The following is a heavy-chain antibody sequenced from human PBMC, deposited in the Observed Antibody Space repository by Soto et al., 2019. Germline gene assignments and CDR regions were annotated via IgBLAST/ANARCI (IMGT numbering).Heavy chain of an antibody. CDR1: GDSVSSHNAA. V-gene: IGHV6-1*01. D-gene: IGHD3-9*01. Sequence: SQTLSLTCAISGDSVSSHNAAWNWIRQSPSRGLEWLGRTYYRSKWFNDYALSVKSRITINPDTSKNQFSLQLKSVTPEDTAVYYCSRDDQWQNYDILTLYGMDVWGQGTTVTVSS. CDR3: SRDDQWQNYDILTLYGMDV. CDR2: TYYRSKWFN. J-gene: IGHJ6*02.